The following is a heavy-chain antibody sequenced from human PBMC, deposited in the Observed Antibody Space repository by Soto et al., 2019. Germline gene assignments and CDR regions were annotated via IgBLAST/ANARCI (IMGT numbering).Heavy chain of an antibody. CDR1: GGSMTSGGHP. CDR3: AREAGVVGANYFDY. V-gene: IGHV4-30-2*01. CDR2: ISHIGSA. D-gene: IGHD1-26*01. Sequence: QLQLQESGARLVKPSQTLSLTCGVSGGSMTSGGHPWAWIRQPPGKGLEWIGYISHIGSAFYTPSLMGCATISVDRSKNQFHLSLNFVTAADTAVYYCAREAGVVGANYFDYWGQGILVIVSS. J-gene: IGHJ4*02.